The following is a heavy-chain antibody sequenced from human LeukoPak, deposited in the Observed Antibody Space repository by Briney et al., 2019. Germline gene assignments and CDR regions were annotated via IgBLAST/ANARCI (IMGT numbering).Heavy chain of an antibody. CDR3: AKDRLGFGNWFDP. CDR1: GFTFSSYA. Sequence: PGGSLRLSCAASGFTFSSYAMSWVRQAPGKGLEWVSAISGSGGSTYYADSVKGRFTISRDNSKNTMYLQMDSLRVEDTAVYYCAKDRLGFGNWFDPWGQGTLVTVSS. J-gene: IGHJ5*02. D-gene: IGHD3-10*01. V-gene: IGHV3-23*01. CDR2: ISGSGGST.